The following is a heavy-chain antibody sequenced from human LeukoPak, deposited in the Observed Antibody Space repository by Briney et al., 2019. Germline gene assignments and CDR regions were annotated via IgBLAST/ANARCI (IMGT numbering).Heavy chain of an antibody. J-gene: IGHJ6*02. CDR3: AGYEGSYYYGMDV. V-gene: IGHV4-59*01. CDR2: IYYSGST. Sequence: SETLSLTCTVSGGSISSYSWSWIRQPPGKGLEWIGYIYYSGSTNYNPSLKSRVTISVDTSKNQFSLKLSSVTAADTAVYYCAGYEGSYYYGMDVWGQGTTVTVSS. CDR1: GGSISSYS. D-gene: IGHD3-3*01.